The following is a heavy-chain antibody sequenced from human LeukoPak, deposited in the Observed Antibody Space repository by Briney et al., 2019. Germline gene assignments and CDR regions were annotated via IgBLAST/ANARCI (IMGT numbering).Heavy chain of an antibody. Sequence: SVKVSCKASGGTFSSYAISWVRQAPGQGLEWMGGIIPIFGTANYAQKFQGRVTITADESTSTAYMELSSLRSEDTAVYYCARDGGFPARPIDYWGQGTLVTVSS. CDR2: IIPIFGTA. CDR1: GGTFSSYA. D-gene: IGHD3-10*01. CDR3: ARDGGFPARPIDY. J-gene: IGHJ4*01. V-gene: IGHV1-69*13.